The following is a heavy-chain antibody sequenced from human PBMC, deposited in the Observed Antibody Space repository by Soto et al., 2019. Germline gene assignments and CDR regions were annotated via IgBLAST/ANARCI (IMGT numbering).Heavy chain of an antibody. D-gene: IGHD3-22*01. V-gene: IGHV4-61*01. Sequence: KTSEPLSLTCTVSGDSVSSGSYHWSWIRQPPGRGLEWIGYISHSGNTKYNPSRKSRVTISVDTSKNQFSLRLSSVTAADTAVYYCARDTSTPYYYDTSGAFDYWGQGALVTVSS. CDR3: ARDTSTPYYYDTSGAFDY. CDR2: ISHSGNT. J-gene: IGHJ4*02. CDR1: GDSVSSGSYH.